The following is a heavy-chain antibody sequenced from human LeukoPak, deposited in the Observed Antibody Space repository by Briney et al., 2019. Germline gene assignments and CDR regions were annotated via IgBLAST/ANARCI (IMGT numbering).Heavy chain of an antibody. CDR2: ISSSSSYI. J-gene: IGHJ3*02. D-gene: IGHD3-22*01. CDR3: ATPGLYYYDSSGRYAFDI. V-gene: IGHV3-21*04. Sequence: GGSLRLSCAASGFTFSSYSMNWVRQAPGKGLEWVSSISSSSSYIYYADSVKGRFTISRDNAKNSLYLQMNSLRAEDTAVYYCATPGLYYYDSSGRYAFDIWGQGTMVTVSS. CDR1: GFTFSSYS.